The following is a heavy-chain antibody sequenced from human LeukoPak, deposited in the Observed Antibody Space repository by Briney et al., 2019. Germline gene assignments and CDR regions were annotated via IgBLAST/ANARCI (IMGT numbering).Heavy chain of an antibody. CDR3: ARGSSTGVYFDY. V-gene: IGHV4-59*01. CDR2: LYYTGST. D-gene: IGHD3-10*01. Sequence: SETLSLTCTVSSGSISSYYWSWIRQPPGKGLEWIGYLYYTGSTNYNPSLKSRVTISLDTSRNQFSLRLSSVTAADTAVYYCARGSSTGVYFDYWGQGTLVTVSS. J-gene: IGHJ4*02. CDR1: SGSISSYY.